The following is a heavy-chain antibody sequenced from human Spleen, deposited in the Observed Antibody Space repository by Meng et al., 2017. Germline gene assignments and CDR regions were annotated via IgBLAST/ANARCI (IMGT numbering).Heavy chain of an antibody. V-gene: IGHV6-1*01. CDR3: ARGGRLAPFDS. J-gene: IGHJ4*02. Sequence: SCASSGVSVSSNSAVWNGSRQSPPRGLEWLGRTYYRSKWYNDYAVSVKSRITINPNTTKNQFPLQLNSVTPDDTALYYCARGGRLAPFDSWGQGTLVTVSS. CDR1: GVSVSSNSAV. CDR2: TYYRSKWYN. D-gene: IGHD3-9*01.